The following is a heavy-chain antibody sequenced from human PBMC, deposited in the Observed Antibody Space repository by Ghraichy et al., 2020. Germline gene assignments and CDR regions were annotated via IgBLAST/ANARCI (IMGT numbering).Heavy chain of an antibody. D-gene: IGHD6-13*01. CDR3: ARCGRYGSRMAFDI. CDR1: GGTFNGYY. Sequence: SETLSLTCAVYGGTFNGYYWSWIRQPPGKGLEWIGEINHSTISHYNLSLKSRVTISGDTSKNQFSLQLSFVTAADTAVYYCARCGRYGSRMAFDIWGQGTMVTVSS. CDR2: INHSTIS. V-gene: IGHV4-34*01. J-gene: IGHJ3*02.